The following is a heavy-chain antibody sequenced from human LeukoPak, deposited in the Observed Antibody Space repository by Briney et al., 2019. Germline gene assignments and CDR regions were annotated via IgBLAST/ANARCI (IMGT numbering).Heavy chain of an antibody. D-gene: IGHD2-8*01. CDR1: GFTFDDYA. Sequence: PGGSLRLSCAASGFTFDDYAMHWVRQAPGKGLEWVSGISWNSGSIGYADSVKGRFTISRDNAKNSLYLQMNSLRAEDTALYYCAKGMGSSSLGDYFDYWGQGTLVTVSS. J-gene: IGHJ4*02. CDR2: ISWNSGSI. V-gene: IGHV3-9*01. CDR3: AKGMGSSSLGDYFDY.